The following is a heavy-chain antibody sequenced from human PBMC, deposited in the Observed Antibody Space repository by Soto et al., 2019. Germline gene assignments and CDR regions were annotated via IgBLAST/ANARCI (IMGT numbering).Heavy chain of an antibody. Sequence: QVQLVESGGGVVQPGRSLRLSCAASGFTFSSSGIHWVRQAPGKGLEWVAVTSFDGSSGYYADSVRGRFTISRDNSNNTLYLQMNSLRAEHTAVYYCAKSPPPVAGYFDYWGQGTLVTVSS. CDR1: GFTFSSSG. CDR2: TSFDGSSG. J-gene: IGHJ4*02. V-gene: IGHV3-30*18. CDR3: AKSPPPVAGYFDY. D-gene: IGHD6-19*01.